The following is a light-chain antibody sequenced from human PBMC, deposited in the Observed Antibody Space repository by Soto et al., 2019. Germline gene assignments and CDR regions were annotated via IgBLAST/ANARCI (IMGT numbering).Light chain of an antibody. Sequence: DIQMTQSPSSVSASVGDRVTITCRASQDISIWLAWYQQKPGKAPNLLIYAASSLPTGVPSRFSGSGSGTDFTLTISSLQPEDFATYYCQQANSFPRTFGQGTKVEIK. V-gene: IGKV1-12*01. CDR3: QQANSFPRT. CDR2: AAS. J-gene: IGKJ1*01. CDR1: QDISIW.